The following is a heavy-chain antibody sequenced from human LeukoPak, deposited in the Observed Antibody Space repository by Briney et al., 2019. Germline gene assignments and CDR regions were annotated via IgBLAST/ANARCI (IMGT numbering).Heavy chain of an antibody. Sequence: GASVKVSCKVSGYTLTELSMHWVRPAPGKGVEWMGGFDPEDGETIYAQKFHGRVTMTEDTSTDTAYMELSSMRSEDTAVYYCNPRGRWLPFDYWGQGTLVTVSS. CDR3: NPRGRWLPFDY. V-gene: IGHV1-24*01. J-gene: IGHJ4*02. CDR1: GYTLTELS. D-gene: IGHD5-24*01. CDR2: FDPEDGET.